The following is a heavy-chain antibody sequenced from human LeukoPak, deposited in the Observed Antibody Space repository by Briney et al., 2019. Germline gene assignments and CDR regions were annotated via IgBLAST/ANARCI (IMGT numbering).Heavy chain of an antibody. D-gene: IGHD4-11*01. Sequence: GGSLRLSCAASGFTVSSNYMSWVRQAPGKGLEWVSVIYSGGSTYYADSGKGRFTISRDNSKNTLYLQMNSLRAEDTAVYYCARDFSLYSNYPTYYYYGMDVWGQGTTVTVSS. CDR3: ARDFSLYSNYPTYYYYGMDV. J-gene: IGHJ6*02. CDR2: IYSGGST. V-gene: IGHV3-66*01. CDR1: GFTVSSNY.